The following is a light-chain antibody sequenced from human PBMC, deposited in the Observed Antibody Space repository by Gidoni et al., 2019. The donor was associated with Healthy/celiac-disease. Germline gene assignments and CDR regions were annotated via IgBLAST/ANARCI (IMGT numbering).Light chain of an antibody. CDR1: QSISSY. CDR2: AAS. V-gene: IGKV1-39*01. Sequence: DIQITVSPSSLSASVGDRVTITCRASQSISSYLNWYQQKPGKAPKLLIYAASSLQSGVPSKFSGSGSGTDFTLTISSLQPEDFATYYCQQSYSTPRTFGQGTKVEIK. J-gene: IGKJ1*01. CDR3: QQSYSTPRT.